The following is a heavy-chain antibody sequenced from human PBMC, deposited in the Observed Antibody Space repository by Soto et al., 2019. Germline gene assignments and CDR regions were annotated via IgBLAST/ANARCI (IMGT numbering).Heavy chain of an antibody. J-gene: IGHJ4*02. CDR1: GFTFSIFW. CDR3: ARGESSGWYR. D-gene: IGHD6-19*01. V-gene: IGHV3-74*01. CDR2: INSDGSST. Sequence: GGSLRLSCAASGFTFSIFWMHWVCQAPGKGLVWVSRINSDGSSTAYADSVKGRFTISRDNAKNTVYLQMNSLRAEDTAVYFCARGESSGWYRWGQGAQVTVSS.